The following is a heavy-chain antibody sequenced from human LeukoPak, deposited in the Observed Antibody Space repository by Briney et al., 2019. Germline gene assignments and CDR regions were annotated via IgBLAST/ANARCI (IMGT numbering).Heavy chain of an antibody. J-gene: IGHJ6*03. CDR2: INHSGST. D-gene: IGHD4-11*01. Sequence: SETLSLTCAVYGGSFSGYYWSWIRQPPGKGLEWIGEINHSGSTNYNPSLKSRVTISVDTSKNQFSLKLTSVTAADTALYFCARDRRSATVNNYYYYYMDVWGKGTTVTVSS. CDR1: GGSFSGYY. V-gene: IGHV4-34*01. CDR3: ARDRRSATVNNYYYYYMDV.